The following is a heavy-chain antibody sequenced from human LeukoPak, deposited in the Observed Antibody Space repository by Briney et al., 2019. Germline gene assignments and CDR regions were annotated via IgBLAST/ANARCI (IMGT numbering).Heavy chain of an antibody. CDR3: ARVDPSYYDILTGYGDY. J-gene: IGHJ4*02. CDR2: ISSSTTYI. Sequence: GGSLRLSGAASGFTSSSYRMNRVRQAPGKGLEWVSSISSSTTYIYYADSVKGRFTISRDNAKNSLYLQMNSLRAGDTAVYYCARVDPSYYDILTGYGDYWGQGTLVTVSS. CDR1: GFTSSSYR. D-gene: IGHD3-9*01. V-gene: IGHV3-21*01.